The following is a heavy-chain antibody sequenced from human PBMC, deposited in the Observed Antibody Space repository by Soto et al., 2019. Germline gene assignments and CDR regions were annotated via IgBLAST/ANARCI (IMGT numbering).Heavy chain of an antibody. J-gene: IGHJ4*01. D-gene: IGHD2-15*01. CDR1: GFTFSNYA. V-gene: IGHV3-64D*06. CDR2: ITSDGDST. Sequence: GGSLRLSCSVSGFTFSNYAMHWVRQAPGKGLEYVSGITSDGDSTWHADSVKDRFTISRDNSKNTLFLQMSSLRVEDTAIYFCVKGNQLLRYYFEFWGPGTLVTAPQ. CDR3: VKGNQLLRYYFEF.